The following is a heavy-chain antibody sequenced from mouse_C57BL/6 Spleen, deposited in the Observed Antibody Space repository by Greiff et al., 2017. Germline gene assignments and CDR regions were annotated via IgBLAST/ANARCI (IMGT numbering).Heavy chain of an antibody. Sequence: EVHLVESGGGLVKPGGSLKLSCAASGFTFSSYAMSWVRQTPEKRLEWVATISDGGSYTYYPDNVKGRFPISSDNAKNNLILQMSHLKSEETAMYYCARGYNGYASWFAYWGQGTLVTVSA. CDR2: ISDGGSYT. CDR3: ARGYNGYASWFAY. D-gene: IGHD2-3*01. J-gene: IGHJ3*01. V-gene: IGHV5-4*01. CDR1: GFTFSSYA.